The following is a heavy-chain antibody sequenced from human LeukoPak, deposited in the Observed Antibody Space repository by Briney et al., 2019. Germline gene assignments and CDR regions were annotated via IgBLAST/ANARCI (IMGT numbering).Heavy chain of an antibody. CDR2: IMPLFGTA. CDR3: ARDVHGDYGSGWFDP. Sequence: SVKVSCKISGGTFNNSAISWVRQAPGQGLEWLGGIMPLFGTAGYAQKFQGRVTITKDESTRTVYLELTSLTSDNTAVYYCARDVHGDYGSGWFDPLGQGTLVSVSS. D-gene: IGHD4-17*01. J-gene: IGHJ5*02. CDR1: GGTFNNSA. V-gene: IGHV1-69*05.